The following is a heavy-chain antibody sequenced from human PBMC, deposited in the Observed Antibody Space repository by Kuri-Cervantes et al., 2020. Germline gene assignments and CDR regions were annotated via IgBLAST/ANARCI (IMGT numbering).Heavy chain of an antibody. Sequence: SETLSLTCTVSGGSVSRGSYYWSWIRQPPGKGLEWIGYIYYSGSTNYNPSLKSRVTISVDTSKNQFSLKLSSVTAADTAVYYCARSPPPTSYDYIWGSYRPWFDYWGQGTLVTVSS. J-gene: IGHJ4*02. CDR1: GGSVSRGSYY. V-gene: IGHV4-61*01. CDR2: IYYSGST. D-gene: IGHD3-16*02. CDR3: ARSPPPTSYDYIWGSYRPWFDY.